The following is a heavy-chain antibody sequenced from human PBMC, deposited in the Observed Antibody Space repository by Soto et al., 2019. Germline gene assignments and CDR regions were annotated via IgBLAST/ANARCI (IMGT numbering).Heavy chain of an antibody. Sequence: LRLSCAASGFTFSSYAMSWVRQAPGKGLEWVSAISATGSSTFYADSVKGRFTISRDISKNTLYLQMNSLRAEDTAVYYCAKDSSRTYSDFWSGFYFDFWGQGALVTVSS. J-gene: IGHJ4*02. CDR1: GFTFSSYA. CDR2: ISATGSST. CDR3: AKDSSRTYSDFWSGFYFDF. D-gene: IGHD3-3*01. V-gene: IGHV3-23*01.